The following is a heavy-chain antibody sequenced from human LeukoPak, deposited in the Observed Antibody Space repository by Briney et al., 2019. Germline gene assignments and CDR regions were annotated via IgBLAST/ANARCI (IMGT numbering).Heavy chain of an antibody. J-gene: IGHJ4*02. CDR1: GFTFDDDG. Sequence: PGGSLRLSCAASGFTFDDDGMSWVRQAPGKGLEWVSGINWNGGSTGYADSVKGRFTISRDNAKNSLYLQMNSLRAEDTALYHCARSYGDPIGYYFDYWGQGTLVTVSS. CDR2: INWNGGST. D-gene: IGHD4-17*01. V-gene: IGHV3-20*01. CDR3: ARSYGDPIGYYFDY.